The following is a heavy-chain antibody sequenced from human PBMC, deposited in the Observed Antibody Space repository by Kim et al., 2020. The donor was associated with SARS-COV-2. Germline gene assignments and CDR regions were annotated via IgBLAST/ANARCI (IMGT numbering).Heavy chain of an antibody. V-gene: IGHV1-18*01. CDR3: ARDKGPSNTQTHYSYFYGLDV. CDR2: IIAYNGNT. J-gene: IGHJ6*02. Sequence: ASVKVSCKASGYTFTNYGINWVRQAPGQGLEWMGWIIAYNGNTHYAQNFQGRVIMTTDASTSAAYMELRRLRSDDTAVYYCARDKGPSNTQTHYSYFYGLDVWGQGTTVTVSS. CDR1: GYTFTNYG. D-gene: IGHD2-15*01.